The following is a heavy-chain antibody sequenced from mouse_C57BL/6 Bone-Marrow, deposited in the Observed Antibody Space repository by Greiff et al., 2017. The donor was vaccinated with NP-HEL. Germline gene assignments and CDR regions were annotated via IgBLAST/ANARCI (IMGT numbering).Heavy chain of an antibody. D-gene: IGHD1-1*01. J-gene: IGHJ1*03. CDR1: GFTFSNYW. Sequence: EVKLQESGGGLVQPGGSMKLSCVASGFTFSNYWMNWVRQSPEQGLEWVAQIRLKSDNYATPYAESVKGRFTISRDDSKSSVYLQMNNLRAEDTGIYYCTVYYGSSYWYFDVWGTGTTVTVSS. CDR3: TVYYGSSYWYFDV. V-gene: IGHV6-3*01. CDR2: IRLKSDNYAT.